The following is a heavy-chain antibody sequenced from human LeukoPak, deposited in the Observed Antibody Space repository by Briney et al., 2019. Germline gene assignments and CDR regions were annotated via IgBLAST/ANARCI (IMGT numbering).Heavy chain of an antibody. CDR1: GGSISSYY. J-gene: IGHJ4*02. V-gene: IGHV4-59*01. D-gene: IGHD1-26*01. CDR3: ARESSVVGATTFDY. Sequence: KPSETLSLTCTVSGGSISSYYWSWIRRPPGKGLEWIGYIYYSGSTNYNPSLKSRVTISVDTPKNQFSLKLSSVTAADTAVYYCARESSVVGATTFDYWGQGTLVTVSS. CDR2: IYYSGST.